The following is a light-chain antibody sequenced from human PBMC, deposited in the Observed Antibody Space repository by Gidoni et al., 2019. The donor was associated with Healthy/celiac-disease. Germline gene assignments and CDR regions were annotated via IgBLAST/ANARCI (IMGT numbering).Light chain of an antibody. Sequence: EIVMTQSPATLSVSPGERATLSCRASQSVSSNLAWYQQKPGQVPRLLIYGASTRATGIPARFSGSVSGTEFTLTISSLQSEDLAVYYCQQYNNWPCSFGQGTKLEIK. CDR2: GAS. CDR3: QQYNNWPCS. J-gene: IGKJ2*04. V-gene: IGKV3-15*01. CDR1: QSVSSN.